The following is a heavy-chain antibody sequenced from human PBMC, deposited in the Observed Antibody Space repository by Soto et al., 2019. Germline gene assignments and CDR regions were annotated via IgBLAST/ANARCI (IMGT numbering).Heavy chain of an antibody. CDR2: IKQDGSEK. V-gene: IGHV3-7*01. CDR1: GFTFSSYW. CDR3: ARDYYDSSGHTFGI. Sequence: GGSLRLSCAASGFTFSSYWMSWVRQAPGKGLEWVANIKQDGSEKYYVDSVKGRFTISRDNAKNSLYLQMNSLRAEDTAVYYCARDYYDSSGHTFGIWGQGTMVTVS. D-gene: IGHD3-22*01. J-gene: IGHJ3*02.